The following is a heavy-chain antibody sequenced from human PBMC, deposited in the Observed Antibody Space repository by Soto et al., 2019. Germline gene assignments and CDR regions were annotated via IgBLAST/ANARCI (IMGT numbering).Heavy chain of an antibody. Sequence: ASVKVSCKASGYTFTSYGISWVRQAPGQGLEWMGWISAYNGNTNYAQKLQGRVTMTTDTSTSTAYMELRSLRSDDTAVYYCARDVDIVVVPAAMGGFDPWGQGTLVTVSS. CDR3: ARDVDIVVVPAAMGGFDP. CDR2: ISAYNGNT. D-gene: IGHD2-2*01. CDR1: GYTFTSYG. J-gene: IGHJ5*02. V-gene: IGHV1-18*01.